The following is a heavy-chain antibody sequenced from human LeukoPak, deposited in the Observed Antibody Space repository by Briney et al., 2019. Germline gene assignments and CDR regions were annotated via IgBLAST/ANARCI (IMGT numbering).Heavy chain of an antibody. CDR3: ASGDNDWSL. V-gene: IGHV3-7*03. Sequence: QAGGSLRLSCAASGFTFSRYYISWVRQAPGKGLEWVANINQDGSVIYYVDSVRGRFTISRDNSKNSVYLQMNSLRVEDTAVYYCASGDNDWSLGGQGTLVTVSS. CDR1: GFTFSRYY. D-gene: IGHD3-9*01. J-gene: IGHJ4*02. CDR2: INQDGSVI.